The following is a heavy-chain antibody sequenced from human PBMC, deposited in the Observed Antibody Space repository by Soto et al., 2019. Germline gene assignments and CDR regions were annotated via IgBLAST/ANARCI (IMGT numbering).Heavy chain of an antibody. Sequence: QVQLQESGLGLVKPSQTLSLTCTVSGGSISSGGYYWSWIRQHPGKGLEWIGYIYYSGSTYYNPSRKRRVTISVDTSKNQFSLKLSSVTAADTSVYYCARVGGINWFDPWGQGTLVTVSS. CDR3: ARVGGINWFDP. CDR2: IYYSGST. V-gene: IGHV4-31*03. CDR1: GGSISSGGYY. J-gene: IGHJ5*02. D-gene: IGHD3-16*01.